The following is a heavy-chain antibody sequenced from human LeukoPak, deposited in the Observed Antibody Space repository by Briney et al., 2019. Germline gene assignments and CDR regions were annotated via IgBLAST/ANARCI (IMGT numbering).Heavy chain of an antibody. V-gene: IGHV1-24*01. CDR3: ARGAGYCSSTSCHFDY. D-gene: IGHD2-2*01. Sequence: ASVKVSCKVSGYTLTELSMHWVRQAPGKGLEWMGGFDPEDGETIYAQKFQGRVTMTEDTSTDTAYMELSSLRSEDTAVYYCARGAGYCSSTSCHFDYWGQGTLVTVSS. CDR1: GYTLTELS. CDR2: FDPEDGET. J-gene: IGHJ4*02.